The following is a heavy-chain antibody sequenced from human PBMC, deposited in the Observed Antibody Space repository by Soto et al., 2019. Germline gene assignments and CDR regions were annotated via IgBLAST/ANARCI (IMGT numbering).Heavy chain of an antibody. J-gene: IGHJ4*02. CDR3: ARSSTSANYFDY. V-gene: IGHV4-31*03. CDR2: IYYSGST. Sequence: QVQLQESGPGLVKPSQTLSLTCTISGGSISSGGYYWSWIRQHPGKGLEWIGYIYYSGSTYYNPSLKSRVTISVDTSKNQFSLKLSSVTAADTAVYYCARSSTSANYFDYWGQGTLVTVSS. D-gene: IGHD2-2*01. CDR1: GGSISSGGYY.